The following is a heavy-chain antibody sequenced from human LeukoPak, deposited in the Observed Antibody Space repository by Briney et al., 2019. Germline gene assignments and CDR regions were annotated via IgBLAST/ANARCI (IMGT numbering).Heavy chain of an antibody. D-gene: IGHD3-22*01. CDR2: MNPNSGNT. CDR3: ARGDSSGYYPSFDY. CDR1: GYTFTSYD. V-gene: IGHV1-8*01. J-gene: IGHJ4*02. Sequence: ASVTVSCKASGYTFTSYDINWVRQATGQGLEWMGWMNPNSGNTGYAQKFQGRVTMTRNTSISTAYMELSSLRSEDTAVYYCARGDSSGYYPSFDYWGQGTLVTVSS.